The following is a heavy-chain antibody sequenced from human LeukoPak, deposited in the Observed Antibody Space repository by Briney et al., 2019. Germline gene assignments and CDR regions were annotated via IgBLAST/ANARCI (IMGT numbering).Heavy chain of an antibody. J-gene: IGHJ4*02. D-gene: IGHD4-17*01. CDR3: ARFVDYGDYKGSFDY. V-gene: IGHV4-39*01. CDR2: IYYSGST. Sequence: SETLSLTCTVSGGSISSSSYYWGWIRQPPGKGLEWIGGIYYSGSTYYNPSLKSRVTISVDTSKNQFSLKLSSVTAADTAVYYCARFVDYGDYKGSFDYWGQGTLVTVSS. CDR1: GGSISSSSYY.